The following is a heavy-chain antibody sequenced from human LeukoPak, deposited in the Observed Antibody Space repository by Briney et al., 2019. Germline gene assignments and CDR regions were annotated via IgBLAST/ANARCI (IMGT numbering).Heavy chain of an antibody. D-gene: IGHD5-24*01. CDR2: ISSSSSYI. Sequence: GGSLRLSCAASGFTFSSYSMNWVRQAPGKGLEWVSSISSSSSYIYYADSVNGRFTISRDNAKNSLYLQMNSLRAEDTAVYYCARGRDGYNLRYWGQGTLVTVSS. CDR3: ARGRDGYNLRY. J-gene: IGHJ4*02. CDR1: GFTFSSYS. V-gene: IGHV3-21*01.